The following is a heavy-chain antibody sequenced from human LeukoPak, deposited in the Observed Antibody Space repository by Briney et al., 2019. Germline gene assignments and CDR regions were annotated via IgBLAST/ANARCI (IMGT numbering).Heavy chain of an antibody. D-gene: IGHD3-3*01. CDR3: GRENWEKYNNFWSGYVTD. Sequence: PGGSLGLSCAVSGFTFSDYWMTWVRQAPGKGLEWVANIRGDGESKYYVDSVKGRCTISRDNAHNSVYLDMNSLTAEDTAVYYCGRENWEKYNNFWSGYVTDWGQGILVTVSS. CDR2: IRGDGESK. V-gene: IGHV3-7*01. CDR1: GFTFSDYW. J-gene: IGHJ4*02.